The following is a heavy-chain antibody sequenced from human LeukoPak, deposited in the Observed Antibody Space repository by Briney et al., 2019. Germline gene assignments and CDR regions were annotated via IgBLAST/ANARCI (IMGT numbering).Heavy chain of an antibody. CDR2: ISGSGGST. J-gene: IGHJ6*03. CDR1: GFTFSSYA. D-gene: IGHD4-17*01. V-gene: IGHV3-23*01. Sequence: GGSLRLSCAASGFTFSSYAMSWVRQAPGKGLEWVSDISGSGGSTYYADSVKGRFTISRDNSKNMLYLQMNSLRAEDTAIYYCEMRTTVTTVYYYYMDVWGKGTTVTVSS. CDR3: EMRTTVTTVYYYYMDV.